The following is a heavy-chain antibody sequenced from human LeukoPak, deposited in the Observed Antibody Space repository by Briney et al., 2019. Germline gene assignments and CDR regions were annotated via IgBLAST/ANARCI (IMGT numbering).Heavy chain of an antibody. J-gene: IGHJ4*02. D-gene: IGHD2-21*02. CDR3: AAEVYRSGDCCHFDY. V-gene: IGHV1-58*02. CDR1: GFTFTSSA. Sequence: TSVKVSCKTSGFTFTSSAIQWVRQARGQRLEWIGWIIVASDRTNYAQKFQERVTITTDMSTSTAYMELSSLRSEDTAVYYCAAEVYRSGDCCHFDYWGQGTLVTISS. CDR2: IIVASDRT.